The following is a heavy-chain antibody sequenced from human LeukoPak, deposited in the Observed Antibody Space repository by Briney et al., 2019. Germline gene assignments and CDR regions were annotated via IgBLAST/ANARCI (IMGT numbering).Heavy chain of an antibody. D-gene: IGHD4-11*01. V-gene: IGHV1-18*01. CDR3: ARDEGMTTVTTQYYYYGMDV. J-gene: IGHJ6*02. CDR1: GYTFTSYG. CDR2: ISAYNGNT. Sequence: GASVKVSCKASGYTFTSYGISWVRQAPGQGLEWMGWISAYNGNTNYAQKLQGRVTMTTDTSTSTAYMELRSLRSDDTAVYYCARDEGMTTVTTQYYYYGMDVWGQGTTVTVSS.